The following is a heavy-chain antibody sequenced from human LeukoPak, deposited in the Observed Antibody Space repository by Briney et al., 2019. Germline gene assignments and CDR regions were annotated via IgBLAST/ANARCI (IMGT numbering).Heavy chain of an antibody. CDR1: GGTFSSYA. V-gene: IGHV1-69*01. Sequence: SVKVSCKASGGTFSSYAISWVRQAPGQGLEWMGGIIPIFGTANYAQKFQGRVTITADESTSTAYMELSSLRSEDTVVYYCERAYDILKYFDYWGQGTLVTVSS. D-gene: IGHD3-9*01. CDR2: IIPIFGTA. CDR3: ERAYDILKYFDY. J-gene: IGHJ4*02.